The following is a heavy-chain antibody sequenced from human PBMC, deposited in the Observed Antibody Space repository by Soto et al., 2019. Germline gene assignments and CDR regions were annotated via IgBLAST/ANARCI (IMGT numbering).Heavy chain of an antibody. Sequence: QITLKESGPTLVKPTQTLTLTCTFSGFSLTSGVVGVGWIRHPPGEALEWLALIYWNDEQYYNPSLRNRLTITRDTSNNQVVLTMTNMDPVDTATYYCAHRLPGPSGYEVWGQGTTGTVSS. D-gene: IGHD6-13*01. J-gene: IGHJ6*02. CDR3: AHRLPGPSGYEV. CDR2: IYWNDEQ. V-gene: IGHV2-5*01. CDR1: GFSLTSGVVG.